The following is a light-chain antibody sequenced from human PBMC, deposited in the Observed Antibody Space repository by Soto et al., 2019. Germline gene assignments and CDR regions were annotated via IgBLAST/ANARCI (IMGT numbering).Light chain of an antibody. CDR2: DAS. CDR3: QQYNTYSET. CDR1: QSISSW. V-gene: IGKV1-5*01. J-gene: IGKJ1*01. Sequence: DIQMTQSPSTLSSSVGDSVTITCRDSQSISSWLAWYQQKPGKAPKLLIYDASSLESGVPSRFSGSGSGTEFTLTISSLQPDDFATYYCQQYNTYSETFGQGTKVDIK.